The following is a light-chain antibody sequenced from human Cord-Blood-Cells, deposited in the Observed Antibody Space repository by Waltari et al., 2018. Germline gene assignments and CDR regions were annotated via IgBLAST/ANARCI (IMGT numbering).Light chain of an antibody. CDR1: SSDVGGYNY. CDR3: SSYAGSNNLV. Sequence: QSALTQPPSASGSPGQSVTISCTRTSSDVGGYNYVSWYQQHPGKAPKLMIYEVSRRPSGVTDRFSGSKSGNTASLTVSGLQAEDEADYYCSSYAGSNNLVFGGGTTLTVL. J-gene: IGLJ2*01. CDR2: EVS. V-gene: IGLV2-8*01.